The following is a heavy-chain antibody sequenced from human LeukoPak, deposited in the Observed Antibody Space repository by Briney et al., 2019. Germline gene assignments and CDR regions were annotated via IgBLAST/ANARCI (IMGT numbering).Heavy chain of an antibody. J-gene: IGHJ4*02. V-gene: IGHV3-48*03. D-gene: IGHD3-10*01. CDR2: ISSSGSTI. CDR3: AKDTGRGGN. CDR1: GFTFSSYE. Sequence: GGSLRLSCAASGFTFSSYEMNWVRQAPGKGLEWVSYISSSGSTIYYADSVKGRFTISRDNSKNTLYLQMNSLRAEDTAVYYCAKDTGRGGNWGQGTLVTVSS.